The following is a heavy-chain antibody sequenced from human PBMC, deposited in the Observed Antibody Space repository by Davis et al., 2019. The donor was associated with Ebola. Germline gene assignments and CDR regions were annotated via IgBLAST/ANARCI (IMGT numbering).Heavy chain of an antibody. D-gene: IGHD3-10*01. V-gene: IGHV3-30*07. J-gene: IGHJ4*02. CDR3: ARDREVPNSNFDY. Sequence: SVKGRFTISRDNSKNTLYLQMNSLRAEDTAVYYCARDREVPNSNFDYWGQGTLVTVSS.